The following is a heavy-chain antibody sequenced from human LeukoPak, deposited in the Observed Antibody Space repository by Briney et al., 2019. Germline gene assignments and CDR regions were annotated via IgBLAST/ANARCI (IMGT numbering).Heavy chain of an antibody. V-gene: IGHV1-18*01. Sequence: ASVKASCKASGYTFTRWNFSWVRQAPGQGLEWMGWISTYNGDTKYAQKFQGRVTMTTDTSTSTTYMELRSLTSDDTAVYYCARDLDWVFDLWGRGTLVTVSS. CDR2: ISTYNGDT. J-gene: IGHJ2*01. CDR3: ARDLDWVFDL. CDR1: GYTFTRWN. D-gene: IGHD3-9*01.